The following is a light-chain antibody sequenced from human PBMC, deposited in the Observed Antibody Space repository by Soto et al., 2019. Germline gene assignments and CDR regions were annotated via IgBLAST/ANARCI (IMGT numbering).Light chain of an antibody. CDR2: GAS. J-gene: IGKJ1*01. CDR3: QQYGSSGT. CDR1: QSVSNNY. V-gene: IGKV3-20*01. Sequence: EIVLPQSAGTLSLSPGERATLSCRARQSVSNNYLAWYQQKPGQAPRLLIYGASNRATGIPDRFSGSGSGTDFTLTISRLEPEDFAVYYCQQYGSSGTFGQGTKVDIK.